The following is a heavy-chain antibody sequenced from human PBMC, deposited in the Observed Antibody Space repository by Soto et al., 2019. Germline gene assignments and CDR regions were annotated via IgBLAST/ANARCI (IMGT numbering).Heavy chain of an antibody. CDR3: ARHIAVAGSPYSFDY. CDR1: GGSISSSSYY. Sequence: QLQLQESGPGLVKPSETLSLTCTVSGGSISSSSYYWGWIRQPPGKGLEWSGSIYYSWSTYYNPSLTRRVTISVDPSTNQISLTMRSVTAADTAVYYCARHIAVAGSPYSFDYWGQGTLVTVSS. V-gene: IGHV4-39*01. D-gene: IGHD6-19*01. CDR2: IYYSWST. J-gene: IGHJ4*02.